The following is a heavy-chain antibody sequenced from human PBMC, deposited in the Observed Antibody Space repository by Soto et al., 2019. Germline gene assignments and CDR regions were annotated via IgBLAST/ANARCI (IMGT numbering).Heavy chain of an antibody. CDR2: ISWNSGSI. Sequence: EVQLVESGGGLVQPGRSLRLSCAASGFTFDDYAMHWVRQAPGKGLEWVSGISWNSGSIGYADSVKGRFTISRDNAKNSLYLQMSSLRAEDTALYYCAKEGCVYRPACAPGAFDIWGQGTMVTVSS. V-gene: IGHV3-9*01. CDR1: GFTFDDYA. J-gene: IGHJ3*02. CDR3: AKEGCVYRPACAPGAFDI.